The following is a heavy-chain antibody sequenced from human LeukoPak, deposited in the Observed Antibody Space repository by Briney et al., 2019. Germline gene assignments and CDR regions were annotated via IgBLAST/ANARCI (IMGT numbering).Heavy chain of an antibody. CDR3: ARSTIAASYSL. CDR2: IYSGGST. Sequence: LPGGSLRLSCAASGFTFSNAWMSWVRQAPGKGLEWVSVIYSGGSTYYADSVKGRFTISRDNSKNTLYLQMNSLRAEDTAVYYCARSTIAASYSLWGQGTLVTVSS. CDR1: GFTFSNAW. D-gene: IGHD6-13*01. J-gene: IGHJ4*02. V-gene: IGHV3-53*01.